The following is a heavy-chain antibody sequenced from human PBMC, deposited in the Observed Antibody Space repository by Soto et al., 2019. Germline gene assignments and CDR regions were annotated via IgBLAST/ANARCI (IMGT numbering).Heavy chain of an antibody. Sequence: PGGSLRLSCAASGFASSNYAMHWVRQAPGKGLEWVSSISTSIDATYYADSVKGRFTISRDDSKNTLYLQMNSLRAEDSAVYYCAKDRTVAARNFDYWGQGTQVTVSS. CDR3: AKDRTVAARNFDY. CDR2: ISTSIDAT. D-gene: IGHD6-6*01. J-gene: IGHJ4*02. V-gene: IGHV3-23*01. CDR1: GFASSNYA.